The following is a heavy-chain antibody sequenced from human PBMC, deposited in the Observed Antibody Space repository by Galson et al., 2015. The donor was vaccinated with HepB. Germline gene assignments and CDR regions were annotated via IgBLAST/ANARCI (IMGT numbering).Heavy chain of an antibody. J-gene: IGHJ4*02. V-gene: IGHV3-15*01. Sequence: SLRLSCAASGFTFSNAWMSWVRQAPGKGLEWVGRIKSKTDGGTTDYAAPVKGRFTISRDNSKNTLYLQMNSLRAEDTAVYYCARTPSGEDFDYWGQGTLVTVSS. CDR1: GFTFSNAW. CDR3: ARTPSGEDFDY. CDR2: IKSKTDGGTT. D-gene: IGHD5-12*01.